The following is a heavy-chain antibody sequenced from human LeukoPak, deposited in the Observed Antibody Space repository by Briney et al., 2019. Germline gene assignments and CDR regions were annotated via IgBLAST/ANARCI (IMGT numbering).Heavy chain of an antibody. Sequence: SETLSLTCTVSGGSISSSSYYWGWIRQPPGKGLEWIGSIYYSGSTYYNPSLKSRVTISVDTSKNQFSLKLSSVTAADTAVYYCARTRPYYYGSGSRTYFDYWGQGTLVTVSS. CDR1: GGSISSSSYY. V-gene: IGHV4-39*07. CDR3: ARTRPYYYGSGSRTYFDY. J-gene: IGHJ4*02. CDR2: IYYSGST. D-gene: IGHD3-10*01.